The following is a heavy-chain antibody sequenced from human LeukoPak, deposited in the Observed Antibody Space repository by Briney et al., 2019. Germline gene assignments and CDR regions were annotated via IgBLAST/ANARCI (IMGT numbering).Heavy chain of an antibody. CDR1: GFTFSSYG. CDR2: IRYDGSNK. Sequence: PGGSLGLSCAASGFTFSSYGMHWVRQAPGKGLEWVAFIRYDGSNKYYADSVKGRFAISRDNSKNTLYLQMNSLRAEDTAVYYCAKDATTVTTFYFDYWGQGTLVTVSS. CDR3: AKDATTVTTFYFDY. D-gene: IGHD4-17*01. V-gene: IGHV3-30*02. J-gene: IGHJ4*02.